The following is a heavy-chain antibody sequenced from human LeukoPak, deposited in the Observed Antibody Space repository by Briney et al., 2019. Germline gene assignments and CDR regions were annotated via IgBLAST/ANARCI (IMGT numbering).Heavy chain of an antibody. CDR1: GYTFTGYY. J-gene: IGHJ6*02. CDR3: ASDRLWFGELLSVLGYYGTYV. D-gene: IGHD3-10*01. V-gene: IGHV1-2*02. CDR2: INPNSGGT. Sequence: ASVKVSCKASGYTFTGYYMHWVRQAPGKGLEWMGWINPNSGGTNYAQKFQGRVTMTRDTSISTAYMELSRLRSDDTAVYYCASDRLWFGELLSVLGYYGTYVWGQGTTVTVSS.